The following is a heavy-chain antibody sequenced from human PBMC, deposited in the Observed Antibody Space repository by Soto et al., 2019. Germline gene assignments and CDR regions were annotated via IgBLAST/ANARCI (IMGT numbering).Heavy chain of an antibody. CDR1: SGSISSSNW. CDR2: IYHSGSS. CDR3: ARVRRDYYYYMDV. D-gene: IGHD3-10*01. V-gene: IGHV4-4*02. Sequence: QVQLQESGPGLVKPSGTLSLTCDVSSGSISSSNWWIWVRQPPGKGLEWIGEIYHSGSSNYNPSLKSRVSMSVDRSKNQFSLHLSSVTAADTAVYYCARVRRDYYYYMDVWGKGTTVTVSS. J-gene: IGHJ6*03.